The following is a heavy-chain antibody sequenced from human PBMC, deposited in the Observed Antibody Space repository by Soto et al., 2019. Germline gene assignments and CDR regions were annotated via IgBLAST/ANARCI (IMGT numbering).Heavy chain of an antibody. D-gene: IGHD2-15*01. CDR3: ARAHCSGGSCYSVQHWFDP. CDR1: GGSISSSSW. V-gene: IGHV4-4*02. CDR2: MYHSGST. Sequence: PLEILSLTCTVSGGSISSSSWWSWVRQPPGKGLEWIGEMYHSGSTNHNPSLKSRVTISVDKSKNQFSLKLSSVTAADTAVYYCARAHCSGGSCYSVQHWFDPWGQGTLVTVSS. J-gene: IGHJ5*02.